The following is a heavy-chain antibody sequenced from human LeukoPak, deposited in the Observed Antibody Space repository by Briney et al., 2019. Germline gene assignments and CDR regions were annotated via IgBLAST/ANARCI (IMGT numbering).Heavy chain of an antibody. CDR1: GGSFSGYY. CDR2: INHSGST. V-gene: IGHV4-34*01. J-gene: IGHJ6*03. D-gene: IGHD3-22*01. CDR3: ARERYYYDSSGYSWYYYMDV. Sequence: PSETLSLTRAVYGGSFSGYYWSWIRQPPGKGLEWIGEINHSGSTNYNPSLKSRVTISVDTSKNQFSLKLSSVTAADTAVYYCARERYYYDSSGYSWYYYMDVWGKGTTVTVSS.